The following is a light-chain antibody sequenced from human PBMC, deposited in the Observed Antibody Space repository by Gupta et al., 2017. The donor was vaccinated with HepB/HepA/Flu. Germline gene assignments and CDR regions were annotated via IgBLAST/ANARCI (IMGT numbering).Light chain of an antibody. Sequence: SSELTQPPSVSVSPGRPATITCSGDKLGTKYASWYQQKAGQSPVVVIYEDTKRPAGIPERFSGSNSGNTATLTIRGTQAWDEADYYCRAWDSNTAVFGGGTTLTVL. CDR2: EDT. J-gene: IGLJ2*01. CDR1: KLGTKY. CDR3: RAWDSNTAV. V-gene: IGLV3-1*01.